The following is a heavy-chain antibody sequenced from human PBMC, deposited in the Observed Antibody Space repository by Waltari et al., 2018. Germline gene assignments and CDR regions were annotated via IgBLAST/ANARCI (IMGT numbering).Heavy chain of an antibody. D-gene: IGHD4-17*01. CDR3: ARVNLVTTGVFDY. CDR2: IYYSGST. J-gene: IGHJ4*02. CDR1: GGSISSSSYY. Sequence: QLQLQESGPGLVKPSETLSLTCTVSGGSISSSSYYWGWIRQPPGKGLEWIGSIYYSGSTYYNPSLKSRVTISVDTSKNQFSLKLSSVTAADTAVYYCARVNLVTTGVFDYWGQGTLVTVSS. V-gene: IGHV4-39*07.